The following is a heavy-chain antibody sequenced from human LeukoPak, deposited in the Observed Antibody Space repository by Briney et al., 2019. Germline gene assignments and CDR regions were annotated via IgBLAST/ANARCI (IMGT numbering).Heavy chain of an antibody. D-gene: IGHD5-12*01. CDR2: ISGSGGSA. V-gene: IGHV3-23*01. CDR1: GFTFSSYA. Sequence: GGSLRLSCAASGFTFSSYAMSWVRDAPGEGPEWVSAISGSGGSASYAASVKSRFTIYRDNSKNTLYLQMNSLRAEDTAVYYCAKDLTLDMVATSFDYWGQGTLVTVSS. J-gene: IGHJ4*02. CDR3: AKDLTLDMVATSFDY.